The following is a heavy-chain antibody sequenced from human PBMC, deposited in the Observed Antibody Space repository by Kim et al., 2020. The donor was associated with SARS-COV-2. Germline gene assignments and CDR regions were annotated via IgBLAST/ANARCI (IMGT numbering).Heavy chain of an antibody. CDR2: ISGSGGST. CDR1: GFTFSSYA. V-gene: IGHV3-23*01. CDR3: AKDPVDTSVVGWFDP. Sequence: GGSLRLSCAASGFTFSSYAMSWVRQAPGKGLEWVSAISGSGGSTYYADSVKGRFTISRDNSKNTLYLQMNSLRAEDTAVYYCAKDPVDTSVVGWFDPWGQGTLVTVSS. D-gene: IGHD5-18*01. J-gene: IGHJ5*02.